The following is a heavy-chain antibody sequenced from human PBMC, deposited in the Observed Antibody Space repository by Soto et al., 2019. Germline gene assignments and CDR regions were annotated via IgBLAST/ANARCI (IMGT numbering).Heavy chain of an antibody. D-gene: IGHD2-21*01. J-gene: IGHJ4*02. CDR1: ECTFSSHA. Sequence: GGSRRLSWVASECTFSSHAMSWVRQPPGKGQEWVSGITGSESITYYASTVKGRFTICRDNSKNMLYLQLISLRAPDPSIYFCANYQTHCLFNHFDFPALATLVTVS. V-gene: IGHV3-23*01. CDR3: ANYQTHCLFNHFDF. CDR2: ITGSESIT.